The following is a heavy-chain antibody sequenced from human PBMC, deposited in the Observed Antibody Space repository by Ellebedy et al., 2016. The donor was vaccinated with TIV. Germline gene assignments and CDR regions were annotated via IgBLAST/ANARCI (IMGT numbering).Heavy chain of an antibody. V-gene: IGHV3-9*01. D-gene: IGHD1-1*01. CDR2: INWNSQVK. CDR1: GISFSDYV. J-gene: IGHJ2*01. Sequence: GGSLRLXXAASGISFSDYVMYWVRQVPGKGLEWVSGINWNSQVKSYADSVRGRFIISRDNAKNSLYLQMNSLRAEDSALYLCVGTEMLERYGFLDSWGRGTLVTVSS. CDR3: VGTEMLERYGFLDS.